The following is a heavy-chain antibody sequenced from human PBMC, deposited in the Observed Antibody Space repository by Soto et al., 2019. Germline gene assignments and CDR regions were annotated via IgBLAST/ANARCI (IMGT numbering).Heavy chain of an antibody. J-gene: IGHJ4*02. CDR1: GYTFTSYD. CDR2: MNPNSGNT. Sequence: QVQLVQSGAEVKKPGASVKVSCKASGYTFTSYDINWVRQATGQGLEWMGWMNPNSGNTGYAQKFQGRVTMTRNTSISTAYMELSSLRSEDTAVYYCACTGAAARPLGYGYWGQGTRVTVSS. CDR3: ACTGAAARPLGYGY. D-gene: IGHD6-6*01. V-gene: IGHV1-8*01.